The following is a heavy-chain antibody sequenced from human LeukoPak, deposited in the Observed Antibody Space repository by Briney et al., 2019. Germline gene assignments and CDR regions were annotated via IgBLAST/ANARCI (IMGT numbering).Heavy chain of an antibody. J-gene: IGHJ5*02. Sequence: GGSLRLSCAASGFTFSYYWMHWVRQGPGKGLVWVSRIDSDGSSTNYADSVKGRFTISRDNVKNTLYLQMNSLTAEDTAVYYCARDLGQYYDTSDNRFDPWGQGTLVTVSS. V-gene: IGHV3-74*01. CDR1: GFTFSYYW. D-gene: IGHD3-22*01. CDR3: ARDLGQYYDTSDNRFDP. CDR2: IDSDGSST.